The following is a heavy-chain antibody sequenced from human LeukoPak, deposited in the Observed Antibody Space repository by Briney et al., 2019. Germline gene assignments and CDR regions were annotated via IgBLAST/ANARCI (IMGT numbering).Heavy chain of an antibody. J-gene: IGHJ4*02. Sequence: LTLSCPASGFTFSSYFMHWLRQPPGKGLEWIGEINHSGSTNYNPSLKRRVTISVDTSKNQFSLKLSSVTAADTAVYYCARGLPRGYSYGRSNFDYWGQGTLVTVSS. CDR3: ARGLPRGYSYGRSNFDY. D-gene: IGHD5-18*01. CDR1: GFTFSSYF. V-gene: IGHV4-34*01. CDR2: INHSGST.